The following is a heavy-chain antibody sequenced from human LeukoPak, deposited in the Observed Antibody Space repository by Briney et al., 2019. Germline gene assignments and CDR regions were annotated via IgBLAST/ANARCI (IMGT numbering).Heavy chain of an antibody. D-gene: IGHD6-6*01. CDR2: ISSSSSYI. CDR1: GFTFSSYS. V-gene: IGHV3-21*01. Sequence: KPGGSLRLSCAASGFTFSSYSMNWVRQAPGKGLEWVSSISSSSSYIYYADSVKGRFTISRDNAKNSLYLQMNSLRAEDTAVYYCARDGGLEIAARADYWGQGTLVTVSS. CDR3: ARDGGLEIAARADY. J-gene: IGHJ4*02.